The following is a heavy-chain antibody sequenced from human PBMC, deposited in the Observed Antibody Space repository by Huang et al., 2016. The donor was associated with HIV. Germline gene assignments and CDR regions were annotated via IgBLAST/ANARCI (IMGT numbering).Heavy chain of an antibody. D-gene: IGHD3-10*01. Sequence: QVTLRESGPALVKPTQTLTLTCTFSGFSLSVSGMSVSWIRQPPGKALEWLARIDWEDDKHYRPYLKTRRTVSKDTSKNQVVLKMTNLDPVDTATYYCARIRVVRGVLPFYYMDVWGKGTTVTVSS. V-gene: IGHV2-70*15. CDR2: IDWEDDK. CDR3: ARIRVVRGVLPFYYMDV. CDR1: GFSLSVSGMS. J-gene: IGHJ6*03.